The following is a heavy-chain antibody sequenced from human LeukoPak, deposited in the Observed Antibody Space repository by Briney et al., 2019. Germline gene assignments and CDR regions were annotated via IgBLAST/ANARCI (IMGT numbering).Heavy chain of an antibody. Sequence: GGSLRLSCAASGFTFSDYFIDWVRQAPGKGLEWVGRIRDKVHSYTTEYAASVKGRFTISRDDSKDSLFLQMDSLQIEDTAVYYCTRRSSTWYSDHWGQGTLVTVSS. D-gene: IGHD6-13*01. CDR3: TRRSSTWYSDH. J-gene: IGHJ4*02. CDR1: GFTFSDYF. CDR2: IRDKVHSYTT. V-gene: IGHV3-72*01.